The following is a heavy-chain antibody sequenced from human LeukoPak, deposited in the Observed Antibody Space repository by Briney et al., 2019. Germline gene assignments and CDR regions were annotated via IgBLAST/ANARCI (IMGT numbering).Heavy chain of an antibody. D-gene: IGHD1-26*01. CDR3: ARHLSVVGATDDAFDI. J-gene: IGHJ3*02. CDR2: IYHSGST. Sequence: PSVTLSLTCAVSGYSISSGYCWGWIRQPPGKGLEWIGSIYHSGSTYYNPSLKSRVTISVDTSKNQFSLKLSSVTAADTAVYYCARHLSVVGATDDAFDIWGQGTMVTVSS. CDR1: GYSISSGYC. V-gene: IGHV4-38-2*01.